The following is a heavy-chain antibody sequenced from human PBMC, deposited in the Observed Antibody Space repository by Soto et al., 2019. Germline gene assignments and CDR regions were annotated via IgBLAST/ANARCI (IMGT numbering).Heavy chain of an antibody. J-gene: IGHJ4*02. CDR1: GFTFSSYS. CDR2: ISSSSSHI. Sequence: PGGSLRLSCAASGFTFSSYSMNWVRQAPGKGLEWVSSISSSSSHIFYADSVKGRLTISRDNAKNSLYLQMNSLRAEDTAVYYCATRYCTSTNCYSFDYWGQGVLVTVS. D-gene: IGHD2-2*01. CDR3: ATRYCTSTNCYSFDY. V-gene: IGHV3-21*01.